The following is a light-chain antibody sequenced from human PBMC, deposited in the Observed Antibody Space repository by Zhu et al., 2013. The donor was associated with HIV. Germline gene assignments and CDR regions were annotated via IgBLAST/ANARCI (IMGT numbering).Light chain of an antibody. J-gene: IGKJ1*01. V-gene: IGKV1-39*01. CDR3: QQYSSYPWT. CDR2: AAS. Sequence: DIQMTQSPSSLSASVGDRVTITCRASQSISSYLNWYQQKPGKAPKLLIYAASSLQSGVPSRFSGSGSGTDFTLTISSLQPEDFATYFCQQYSSYPWTFGQGT. CDR1: QSISSY.